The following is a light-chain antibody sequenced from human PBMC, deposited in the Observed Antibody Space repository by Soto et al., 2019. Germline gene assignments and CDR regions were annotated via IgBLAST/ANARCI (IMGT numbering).Light chain of an antibody. CDR2: EVT. CDR1: SSDVGSYNL. CDR3: CSYASGSTPWV. V-gene: IGLV2-23*02. J-gene: IGLJ3*02. Sequence: QSALTQPASVSGSPGQSIAISCTGTSSDVGSYNLVSWYQHHPGKAPKLMIYEVTKRPSGVSDRFFASKSGNTASLTISGLQAEDEADYFCCSYASGSTPWVFGGGTKLTVL.